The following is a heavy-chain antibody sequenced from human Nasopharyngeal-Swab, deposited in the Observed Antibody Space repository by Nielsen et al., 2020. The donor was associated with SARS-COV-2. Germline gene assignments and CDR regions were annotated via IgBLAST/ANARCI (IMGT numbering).Heavy chain of an antibody. J-gene: IGHJ6*03. D-gene: IGHD3-16*01. CDR2: IRYDGFNQ. Sequence: VRQAPGKGLEWVAFIRYDGFNQHYADSVKGRFTISRDSFKNTLYLQLNSLRVEDTAVYYCAKDHKMDSGGGVGYMDVWGKGTTVTVSS. CDR3: AKDHKMDSGGGVGYMDV. V-gene: IGHV3-30*02.